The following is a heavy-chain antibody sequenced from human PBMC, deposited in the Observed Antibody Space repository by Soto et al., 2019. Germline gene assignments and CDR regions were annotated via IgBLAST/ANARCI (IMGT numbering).Heavy chain of an antibody. Sequence: SETLSLTCTVSGGSISPYYWSWIRQPPGKGLEWIGYIYHSGSTNYNPSLKSRVTISVDTSNNQFSLKLSSVTAADTAVYYCARDREGSGPNNYGMDVWGQGTTVTVSS. CDR3: ARDREGSGPNNYGMDV. CDR2: IYHSGST. V-gene: IGHV4-59*12. D-gene: IGHD6-19*01. J-gene: IGHJ6*02. CDR1: GGSISPYY.